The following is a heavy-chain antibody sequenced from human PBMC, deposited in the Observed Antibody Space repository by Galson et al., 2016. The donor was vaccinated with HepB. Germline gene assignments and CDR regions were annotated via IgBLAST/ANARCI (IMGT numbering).Heavy chain of an antibody. CDR2: IQDTGNT. J-gene: IGHJ4*02. Sequence: ETLSLTCTVSGGSLSSDNYFWSWVWQPPGKGLEWIGFIQDTGNTNCNPSLKSRVTISIDRSKNQFSLKLSSVTAADTAVYYCARDQHGSYMLHWGLGTLVTVSS. V-gene: IGHV4-61*01. D-gene: IGHD1-26*01. CDR3: ARDQHGSYMLH. CDR1: GGSLSSDNYF.